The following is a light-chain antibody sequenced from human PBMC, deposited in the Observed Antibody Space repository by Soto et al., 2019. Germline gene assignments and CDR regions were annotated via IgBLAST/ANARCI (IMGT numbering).Light chain of an antibody. V-gene: IGKV3-11*01. J-gene: IGKJ1*01. CDR2: DAS. Sequence: EIVMTQPPATLSVSPGERATLSCRASQSVGSNLAWYQQKPGQAPRLLIYDASNRATGIPARFSGSGSGTDFTLTISSLEPEDFAVYYCQQRSNWPPWTFGQGTKVDIK. CDR3: QQRSNWPPWT. CDR1: QSVGSN.